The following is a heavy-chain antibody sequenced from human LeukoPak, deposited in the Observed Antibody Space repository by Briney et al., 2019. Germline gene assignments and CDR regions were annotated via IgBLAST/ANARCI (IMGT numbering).Heavy chain of an antibody. D-gene: IGHD3-10*01. CDR2: INQDGSEK. V-gene: IGHV3-7*01. CDR3: VRSYVARGLLTEDY. CDR1: GFTFTNHW. Sequence: GGSLRLSCAASGFTFTNHWMGWARQAPGKGLEWVANINQDGSEKYYVDSVEGRFTISRDNADNSPFLQMNSLRAEDTALYYCVRSYVARGLLTEDYWGQGTLVTVSS. J-gene: IGHJ4*02.